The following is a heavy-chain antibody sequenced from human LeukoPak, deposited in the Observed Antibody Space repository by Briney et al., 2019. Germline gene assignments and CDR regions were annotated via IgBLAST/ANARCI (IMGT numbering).Heavy chain of an antibody. J-gene: IGHJ3*02. D-gene: IGHD5-18*01. CDR2: ISSSSSYI. CDR1: GFTFSDYY. Sequence: GGSLRLSCAASGFTFSDYYMSWIRQAPGKGLEWVSSISSSSSYIYYADSVKGRFTISRDNAKNSLYLQMNSLRAEDTAVYYCARVGYSYVAFDIWGQGTMVTVSS. CDR3: ARVGYSYVAFDI. V-gene: IGHV3-11*06.